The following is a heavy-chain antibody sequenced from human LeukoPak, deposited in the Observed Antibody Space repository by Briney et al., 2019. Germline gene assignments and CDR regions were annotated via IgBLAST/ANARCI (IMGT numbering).Heavy chain of an antibody. D-gene: IGHD5-12*01. CDR3: AGVVATFVPLRTDY. Sequence: GGSLRLSCAASGFTFSSYWMSWVRQAPGKGLEWVANIKQDGSEKYYVDSVKGRFTISRDNAKNSLYLQMNSLRAEDTAVYYCAGVVATFVPLRTDYWGQGTLVTVSS. V-gene: IGHV3-7*04. CDR2: IKQDGSEK. CDR1: GFTFSSYW. J-gene: IGHJ4*02.